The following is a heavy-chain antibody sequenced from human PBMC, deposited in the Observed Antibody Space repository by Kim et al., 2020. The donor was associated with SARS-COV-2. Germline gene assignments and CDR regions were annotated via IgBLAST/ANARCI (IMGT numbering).Heavy chain of an antibody. Sequence: SETLSLTCAVYGGSFSGYYWSWIRQPPGKGLEWIGEINHSGSTNYNPSLKSRVTISVDTSKNQFSLKLSSVTAADTAVYYCARFGYCSSTSCPRVGYYYYYMDVWGKGTTVTVSS. CDR2: INHSGST. V-gene: IGHV4-34*01. J-gene: IGHJ6*03. CDR1: GGSFSGYY. D-gene: IGHD2-2*03. CDR3: ARFGYCSSTSCPRVGYYYYYMDV.